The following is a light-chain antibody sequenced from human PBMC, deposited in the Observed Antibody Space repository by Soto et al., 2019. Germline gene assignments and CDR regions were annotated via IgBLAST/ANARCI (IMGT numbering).Light chain of an antibody. J-gene: IGKJ1*01. V-gene: IGKV1-39*01. CDR2: AAS. Sequence: DIPMTPSPSSLSASVGDRVTITCRASQSITNYLNLYQQKPGKAPTLLIYAASSLQSGVPSRFSGSGSGTDFTLTISSLQPEDFATDYCQQSYITPCTFGQGTKVVIK. CDR3: QQSYITPCT. CDR1: QSITNY.